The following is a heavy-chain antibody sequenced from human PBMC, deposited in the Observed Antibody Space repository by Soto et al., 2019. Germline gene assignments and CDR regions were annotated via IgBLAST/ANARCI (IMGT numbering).Heavy chain of an antibody. CDR3: ARSERVIIHTPNWFDP. J-gene: IGHJ5*02. V-gene: IGHV1-18*01. CDR1: GYTFTSYG. D-gene: IGHD3-10*01. Sequence: ASVKVSCKASGYTFTSYGISWVRQAPGQGLEWMGWISAYNGNTNYAQKLQGRVTMTTDTSTSTAYMELRSLRSDDTAVYYCARSERVIIHTPNWFDPWGQGTLVTVSS. CDR2: ISAYNGNT.